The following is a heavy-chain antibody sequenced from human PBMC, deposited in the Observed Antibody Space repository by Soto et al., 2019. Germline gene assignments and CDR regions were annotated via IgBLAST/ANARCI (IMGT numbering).Heavy chain of an antibody. CDR2: ISISSSYI. D-gene: IGHD6-19*01. Sequence: PRGSLRLSCDSSDFSLSIYTMTWVRQAPGKGLDSVSSISISSSYIYYADSVKGRFTISRDNAKNSLYLQMNSLRAEDTAVYYCARGAGNRIAVACTYYYGMDVWGQGTTVTVSS. CDR3: ARGAGNRIAVACTYYYGMDV. CDR1: DFSLSIYT. V-gene: IGHV3-21*01. J-gene: IGHJ6*02.